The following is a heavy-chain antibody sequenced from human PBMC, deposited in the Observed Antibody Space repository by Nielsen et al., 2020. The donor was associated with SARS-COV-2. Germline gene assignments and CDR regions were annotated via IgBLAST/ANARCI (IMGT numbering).Heavy chain of an antibody. Sequence: WIRQPPGKGLEWVSYISSSSSTIYYADSVKGRFTISRDNAKNSLYLQMNSLRAEDTAVYYCARGGYYDYGWGSYRFPFDYWGQGTLVTVSS. CDR3: ARGGYYDYGWGSYRFPFDY. J-gene: IGHJ4*02. CDR2: ISSSSSTI. D-gene: IGHD3-16*02. V-gene: IGHV3-48*04.